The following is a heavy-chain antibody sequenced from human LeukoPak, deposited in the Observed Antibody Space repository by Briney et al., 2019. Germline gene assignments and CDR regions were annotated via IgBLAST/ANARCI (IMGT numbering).Heavy chain of an antibody. J-gene: IGHJ3*02. V-gene: IGHV4-31*03. CDR3: ARGTYYYDSSGYVVDAFDI. CDR2: IYYSGST. Sequence: SETLSLTCTVSGGSISSGGYYWSWIRQHPGKGLEWIGYIYYSGSTYYNPSLKSRVTISVDTSKNQFSLKLSSVTAADTAVYYCARGTYYYDSSGYVVDAFDIWGQGTMVTVSS. D-gene: IGHD3-22*01. CDR1: GGSISSGGYY.